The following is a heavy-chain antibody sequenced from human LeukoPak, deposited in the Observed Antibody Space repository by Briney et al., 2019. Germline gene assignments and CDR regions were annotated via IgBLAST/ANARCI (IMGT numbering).Heavy chain of an antibody. D-gene: IGHD5-12*01. CDR3: AKGVGGYDSISGYFDY. CDR2: SGYCGVS. Sequence: SGYCGVSYYPASVKGRFTMSISKSNSTLYLQMNSLRAEDTAVYYCAKGVGGYDSISGYFDYWGQGTLVTVSS. V-gene: IGHV3-23*01. J-gene: IGHJ4*02.